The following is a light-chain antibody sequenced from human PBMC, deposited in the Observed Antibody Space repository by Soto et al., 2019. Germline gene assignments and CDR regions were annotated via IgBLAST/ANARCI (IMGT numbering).Light chain of an antibody. J-gene: IGKJ1*01. Sequence: VLTQTPLSSPVTLGQPASISCRSSQSLVYSDGNTSLSWLQQRPGQPPRLLIYPVSNRFSGVPDRFSASGAGTDFTLKISRVEASDVWVYSSIQFSHFPRTFGQGTKVETK. CDR1: QSLVYSDGNTS. CDR3: IQFSHFPRT. V-gene: IGKV2-24*01. CDR2: PVS.